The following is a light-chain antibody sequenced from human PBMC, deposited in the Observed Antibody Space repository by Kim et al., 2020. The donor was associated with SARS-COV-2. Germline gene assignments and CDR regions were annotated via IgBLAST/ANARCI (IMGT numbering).Light chain of an antibody. CDR3: SSYAGSNNFRV. CDR1: SSDVGVYIY. CDR2: EVS. Sequence: QSVTISCIGTSSDVGVYIYVSWYQQHPGKAPLIMIYEVSRRPSGFPDRFSGFKSGNTASLTVSGLQAEDEADYYCSSYAGSNNFRVFGGGTKLTVL. V-gene: IGLV2-8*01. J-gene: IGLJ3*02.